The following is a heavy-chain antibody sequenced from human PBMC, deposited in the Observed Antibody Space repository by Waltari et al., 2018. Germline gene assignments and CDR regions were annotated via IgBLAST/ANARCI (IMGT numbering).Heavy chain of an antibody. J-gene: IGHJ4*02. CDR3: ARPLQGYYYDSSGYYYVDY. Sequence: QVQLVQSGAEVKKPGASVKVSCKASGYTFTSYGISWVRQATGQGLEWMGWISAYNGNTNYAQKLQGRVTMTTDTSTSTAYMELRSLRSDDTAVYYCARPLQGYYYDSSGYYYVDYWGQGTLVTVSS. V-gene: IGHV1-18*01. CDR2: ISAYNGNT. D-gene: IGHD3-22*01. CDR1: GYTFTSYG.